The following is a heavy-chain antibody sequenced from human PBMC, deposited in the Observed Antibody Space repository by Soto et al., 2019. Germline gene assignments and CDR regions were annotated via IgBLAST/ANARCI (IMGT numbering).Heavy chain of an antibody. J-gene: IGHJ6*01. CDR2: ISAYNGNT. CDR1: GYTFTSYG. D-gene: IGHD6-19*01. Sequence: GASVKVSCKASGYTFTSYGISWVRQAPGQGLEWMGWISAYNGNTNYAQKLQGRVTMTTDTSTSTAYMELRSLRSDDTAVYYCARVPPIAVAGLYYYGMDVWGQGTTVNVSS. V-gene: IGHV1-18*01. CDR3: ARVPPIAVAGLYYYGMDV.